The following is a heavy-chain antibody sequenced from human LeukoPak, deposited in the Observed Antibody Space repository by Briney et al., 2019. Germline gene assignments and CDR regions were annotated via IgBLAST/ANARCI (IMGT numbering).Heavy chain of an antibody. CDR2: IYYSGST. CDR3: ARGLYCSRSSCYKHAFDI. CDR1: GGSISNYY. Sequence: SETLSLTCTVSGGSISNYYWTWIRQPPGKGLVWIGDIYYSGSTNYNPSLKSRVTISVDTSKNQFSLKVSSVTSSDTAIYYCARGLYCSRSSCYKHAFDIWGQGTMVTVSS. D-gene: IGHD2-2*02. J-gene: IGHJ3*02. V-gene: IGHV4-59*01.